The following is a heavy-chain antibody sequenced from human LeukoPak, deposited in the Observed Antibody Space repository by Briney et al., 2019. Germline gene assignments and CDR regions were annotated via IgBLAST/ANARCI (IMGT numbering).Heavy chain of an antibody. J-gene: IGHJ6*03. D-gene: IGHD3-3*01. CDR1: GFTFSSYA. V-gene: IGHV3-64*01. CDR3: ARSPTHYDFWSGYYQDYYYMDV. CDR2: ISSNGGST. Sequence: GGSLRLSCAASGFTFSSYAMHWVRQAPGKGLEYVSAISSNGGSTYYANSVKGRFTISRDNSKNTLYLQMGSLRAEDMAVYYCARSPTHYDFWSGYYQDYYYMDVWGKGTTVTVSS.